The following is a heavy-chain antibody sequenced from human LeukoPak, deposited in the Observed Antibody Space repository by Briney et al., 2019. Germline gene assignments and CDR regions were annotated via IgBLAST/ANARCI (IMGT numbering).Heavy chain of an antibody. CDR3: AKSTWFDYFDY. J-gene: IGHJ4*02. Sequence: GGSLRLSCAASGFPFTTYAMSWVRQAPGKGLEWVSAISGRGGRTYYADSVKGRFTISRDNSENTLYLQMNRLRADGTAIYYCAKSTWFDYFDYWGQGTLVTVSS. CDR1: GFPFTTYA. V-gene: IGHV3-23*01. CDR2: ISGRGGRT. D-gene: IGHD3-9*01.